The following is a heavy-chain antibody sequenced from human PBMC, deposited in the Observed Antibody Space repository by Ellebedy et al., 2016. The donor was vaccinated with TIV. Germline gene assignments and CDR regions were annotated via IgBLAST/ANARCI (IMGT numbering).Heavy chain of an antibody. J-gene: IGHJ6*02. CDR1: GFTFSNYG. Sequence: GESLKISXVASGFTFSNYGMSWVRQAPGKGLEWVSLISNSGSKTYYADSVRGRFTISRDDSKNTLYVQMSSLRAEDTGLYYCVKDRKSVFPPYYYYGMDVWGQGTTVTVSS. D-gene: IGHD2-21*01. CDR3: VKDRKSVFPPYYYYGMDV. V-gene: IGHV3-23*01. CDR2: ISNSGSKT.